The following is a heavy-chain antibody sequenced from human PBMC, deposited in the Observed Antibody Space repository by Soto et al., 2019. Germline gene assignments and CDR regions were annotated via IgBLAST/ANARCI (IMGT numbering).Heavy chain of an antibody. Sequence: QVQLVESGGGVVQPGRSLRLSCAASGFTFSSYGMHWVRQAPGKGLEWVAVISYDGSNKYYADSVKGRFTISRNNSKNTLYLQMNSLRAEDTAVYYCAKDRQGWELLDYFDYWGQGTLVTVSS. CDR1: GFTFSSYG. D-gene: IGHD1-26*01. CDR3: AKDRQGWELLDYFDY. CDR2: ISYDGSNK. V-gene: IGHV3-30*18. J-gene: IGHJ4*02.